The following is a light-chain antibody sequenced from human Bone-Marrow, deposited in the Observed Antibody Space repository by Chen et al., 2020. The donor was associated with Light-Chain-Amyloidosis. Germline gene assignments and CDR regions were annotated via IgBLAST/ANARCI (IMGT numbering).Light chain of an antibody. CDR2: GTT. CDR3: QSYDRSLSGSV. CDR1: SSNIGANYD. J-gene: IGLJ3*02. Sequence: QSVLTQPPSVSGAPGQRLTISCTGSSSNIGANYDVHWYQQLPGTAPKILIFGTTYRPSGIPDRFSGSKSGNSASLAITGLQAEDEADYYCQSYDRSLSGSVFGGGTKLTVL. V-gene: IGLV1-40*01.